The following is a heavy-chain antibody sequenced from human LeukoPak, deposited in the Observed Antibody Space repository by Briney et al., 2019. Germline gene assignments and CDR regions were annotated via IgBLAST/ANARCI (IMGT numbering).Heavy chain of an antibody. J-gene: IGHJ4*02. V-gene: IGHV3-30*03. Sequence: GRSLRLSCAASGFTFSHYGVHWVRQAPGKGLEWVAVISYDGSNKYYADSVKGRFTISRDNSKNTLFLQMNSLRAEDTAVYYCASGSIMGARGLGDYWGQGTLVTVSS. CDR3: ASGSIMGARGLGDY. D-gene: IGHD1-26*01. CDR1: GFTFSHYG. CDR2: ISYDGSNK.